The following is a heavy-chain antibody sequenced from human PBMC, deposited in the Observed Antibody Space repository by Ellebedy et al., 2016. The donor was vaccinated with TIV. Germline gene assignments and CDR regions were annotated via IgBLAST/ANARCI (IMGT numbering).Heavy chain of an antibody. V-gene: IGHV3-33*01. Sequence: GESLKISCAASGYTFSNYGMHWVRQTPGKGLEWVAVIWYDGSNKYYGDSMKGRLTISRDNSKNTLYLQMNSLRAEDTAVYYCARAADDLWTGNYYYYYGMDVWGQGTMVTVSS. J-gene: IGHJ6*02. CDR1: GYTFSNYG. CDR3: ARAADDLWTGNYYYYYGMDV. D-gene: IGHD3/OR15-3a*01. CDR2: IWYDGSNK.